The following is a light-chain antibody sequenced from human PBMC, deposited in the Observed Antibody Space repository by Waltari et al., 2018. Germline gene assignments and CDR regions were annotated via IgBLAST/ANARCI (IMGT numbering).Light chain of an antibody. V-gene: IGKV3-20*01. CDR1: LSVSSSY. CDR3: QQYGSSPYT. Sequence: EIVLTQSPGTLSLSPGERATLSCRASLSVSSSYLAWYQQKPGQAPRLLIYGASSRATGIPDRFSGSGSGTDFTLTSSRLEPEDFAVYYCQQYGSSPYTFGQGTKLEIK. J-gene: IGKJ2*01. CDR2: GAS.